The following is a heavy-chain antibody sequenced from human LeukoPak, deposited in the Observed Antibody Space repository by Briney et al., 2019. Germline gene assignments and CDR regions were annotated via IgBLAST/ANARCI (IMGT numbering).Heavy chain of an antibody. D-gene: IGHD6-19*01. J-gene: IGHJ4*02. Sequence: SETLSLTCTVSGGSISSYYWSWIRQPAGKVLEWIGRIYTSGSTNYNPSLKSRVTMSVDTSKNQFSLKLSSVTAADTAVYYCASSPRVAGLGYYWGQGTLVTVSS. CDR1: GGSISSYY. V-gene: IGHV4-4*07. CDR3: ASSPRVAGLGYY. CDR2: IYTSGST.